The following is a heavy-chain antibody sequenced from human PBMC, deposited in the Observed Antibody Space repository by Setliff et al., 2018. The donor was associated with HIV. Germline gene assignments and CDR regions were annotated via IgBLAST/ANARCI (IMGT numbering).Heavy chain of an antibody. CDR2: VSYTGRT. CDR3: VRHNPTVVTDGYDI. J-gene: IGHJ3*02. V-gene: IGHV4-39*01. CDR1: GGSTTSSTYY. Sequence: SETLSLTCTVSGGSTTSSTYYWGWIRQPPGRGLEWIGSVSYTGRTCYNPSLKSRVTISIDTSRNQFSLNLSSVTAADTAVYYCVRHNPTVVTDGYDIWGQGTKVTVSS. D-gene: IGHD2-21*02.